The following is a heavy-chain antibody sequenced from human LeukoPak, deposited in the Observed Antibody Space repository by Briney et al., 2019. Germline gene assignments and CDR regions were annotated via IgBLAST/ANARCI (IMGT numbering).Heavy chain of an antibody. CDR1: GGSFSGYY. J-gene: IGHJ5*02. D-gene: IGHD2-2*01. CDR3: ARGLGGIVVVLANWFDP. CDR2: INHSGST. Sequence: SETLSLTCAVCGGSFSGYYWSWIRQPPGKGLEWIGEINHSGSTNYNPSLKSRVTISVDTSKNQFSLKLSSVTAADTAVYYCARGLGGIVVVLANWFDPWGQGTLVTVSS. V-gene: IGHV4-34*01.